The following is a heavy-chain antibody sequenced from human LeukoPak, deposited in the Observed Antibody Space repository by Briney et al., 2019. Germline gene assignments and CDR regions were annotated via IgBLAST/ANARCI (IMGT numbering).Heavy chain of an antibody. CDR1: GGSFSGYY. CDR2: INHSGST. V-gene: IGHV4-34*01. J-gene: IGHJ4*02. Sequence: PSETLSLTCAVSGGSFSGYYWSWIRLPPGKGLEWIGEINHSGSTNSNPSLKSRVTISVDTSKNQFSLRLSSVTAADTPVYYCASGPSLTLSMAAPGIFDHWGQGSLAAVS. CDR3: ASGPSLTLSMAAPGIFDH. D-gene: IGHD6-13*01.